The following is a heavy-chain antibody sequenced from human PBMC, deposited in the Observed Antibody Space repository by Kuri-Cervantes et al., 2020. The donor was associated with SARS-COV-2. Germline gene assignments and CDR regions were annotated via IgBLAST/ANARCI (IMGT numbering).Heavy chain of an antibody. Sequence: SVKVSCKASGFTFTSSAMQWVRQARGQRLEWIGWIVVGSGNTNYAQKFQERVTITRDMSTSTTYMELSSLRSDDTAVYYCARDQDEWRAALYWFDPWGQGTLVTVSS. D-gene: IGHD6-6*01. J-gene: IGHJ5*02. V-gene: IGHV1-58*02. CDR1: GFTFTSSA. CDR3: ARDQDEWRAALYWFDP. CDR2: IVVGSGNT.